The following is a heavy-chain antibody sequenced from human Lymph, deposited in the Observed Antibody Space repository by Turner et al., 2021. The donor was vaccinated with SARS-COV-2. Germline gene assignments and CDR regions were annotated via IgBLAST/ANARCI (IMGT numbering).Heavy chain of an antibody. Sequence: QVQLLQSGAEVKKPGASVKVSCKVSGYTLPELSMHWVRQTPGKGLEWMGGFDPEDGETIYAQNFQGRVTMTEDTSTDTAYMDQSSLRSEDTAVYYCATAPAAVVTGWFDPWGQGTLVTVSS. J-gene: IGHJ5*02. CDR2: FDPEDGET. CDR1: GYTLPELS. V-gene: IGHV1-24*01. D-gene: IGHD2-15*01. CDR3: ATAPAAVVTGWFDP.